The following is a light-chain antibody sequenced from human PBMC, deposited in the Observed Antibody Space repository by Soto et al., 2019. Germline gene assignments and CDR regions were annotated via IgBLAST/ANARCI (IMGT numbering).Light chain of an antibody. CDR3: CSYAGSYTCDVV. CDR1: SSDVGGYNY. V-gene: IGLV2-11*01. Sequence: QSALTQPRSVSGSPGKSVTISCTGTSSDVGGYNYVSWYQQHPGKAPKLMIYDVSKRPSGVPDRFSGSKSGNTASLTISGLQAEDEADYYCCSYAGSYTCDVVFRGGTKLTVL. J-gene: IGLJ2*01. CDR2: DVS.